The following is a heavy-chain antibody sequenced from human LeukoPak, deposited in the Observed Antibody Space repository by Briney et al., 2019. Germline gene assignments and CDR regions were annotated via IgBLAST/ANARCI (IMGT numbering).Heavy chain of an antibody. V-gene: IGHV1-18*01. J-gene: IGHJ4*02. D-gene: IGHD3-16*02. Sequence: ASVKVSCKASGYTFTSYGISWVRQAPGQGLEWMGWISAYNGNTNYAQKLQGRVTMTTDTSTSTAYMELRSLRSDDTAVYYCARVGSYDYVWGSYRPFLFDYWGQGTLVTVSS. CDR3: ARVGSYDYVWGSYRPFLFDY. CDR1: GYTFTSYG. CDR2: ISAYNGNT.